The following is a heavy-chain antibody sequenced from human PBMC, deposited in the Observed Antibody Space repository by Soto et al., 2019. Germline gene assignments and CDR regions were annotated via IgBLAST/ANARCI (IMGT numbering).Heavy chain of an antibody. D-gene: IGHD3-10*01. J-gene: IGHJ6*03. CDR3: ARGPVLLLFGESPVSGYMDV. V-gene: IGHV4-59*01. CDR2: IYYSGST. CDR1: GGSISSYY. Sequence: SETLSLTCTVSGGSISSYYWSCIRQPPGKGLEWIGYIYYSGSTNYNPSLKSRVTISVDTSKNQFSLKLSSVTAADTAVYYCARGPVLLLFGESPVSGYMDVWGKGATVTVSS.